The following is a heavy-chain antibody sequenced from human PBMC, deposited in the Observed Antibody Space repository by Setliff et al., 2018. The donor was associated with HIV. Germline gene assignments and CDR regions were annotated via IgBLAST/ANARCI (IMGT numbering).Heavy chain of an antibody. CDR1: GYSFTNHS. CDR3: ARDQALRTGYYDY. Sequence: ASVKVSCKASGYSFTNHSIHWVRQAPGQRPEWMGWINAGNGDTKYSRKFQGRVTITRDTTATTEYMVLNSLKFDDTTIYYCARDQALRTGYYDYWGQGTLVTVSS. D-gene: IGHD1-1*01. V-gene: IGHV1-3*01. CDR2: INAGNGDT. J-gene: IGHJ4*02.